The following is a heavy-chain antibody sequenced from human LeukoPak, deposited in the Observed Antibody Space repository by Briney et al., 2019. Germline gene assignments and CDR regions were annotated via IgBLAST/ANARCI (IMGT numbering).Heavy chain of an antibody. CDR2: ILYDGSNK. J-gene: IGHJ6*02. Sequence: GGSLRLSCAASGFTFSSYAMHWVRQAPGKGLEWMAVILYDGSNKDYADSVKGRFAISRDNSKNTLYLQMNSLRAVDTAVYYCARGQGSMSDHGMDVWGQGTTVTVSS. D-gene: IGHD3-16*01. CDR1: GFTFSSYA. CDR3: ARGQGSMSDHGMDV. V-gene: IGHV3-30*09.